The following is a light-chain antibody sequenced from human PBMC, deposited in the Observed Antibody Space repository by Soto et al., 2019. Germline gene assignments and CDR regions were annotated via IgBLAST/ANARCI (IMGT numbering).Light chain of an antibody. V-gene: IGLV2-14*01. CDR2: DVS. J-gene: IGLJ3*02. Sequence: QSALTQPASVSGSPGQSITISCTGTSSDVGGYNYVSWYQQHPGKAPKLMIYDVSNRPSGVSNRFSGSKSGNTASLTISGRQAEDEADYFCSSYTGSSKVFGGGTKLTVL. CDR3: SSYTGSSKV. CDR1: SSDVGGYNY.